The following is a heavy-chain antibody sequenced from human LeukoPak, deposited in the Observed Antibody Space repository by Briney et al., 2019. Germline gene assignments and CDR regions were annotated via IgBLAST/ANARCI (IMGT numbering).Heavy chain of an antibody. D-gene: IGHD3-3*01. CDR2: INHSCNT. J-gene: IGHJ4*02. Sequence: SETLSLTCTVYRGSFSGYYWTWIRQPPGKGLEWIGEINHSCNTHHNPSLKSRVTISVDTSKNQFSLNLISVAAADTAVYYCVDGFWSGSNWGQGTLVTVSS. CDR3: VDGFWSGSN. CDR1: RGSFSGYY. V-gene: IGHV4-34*01.